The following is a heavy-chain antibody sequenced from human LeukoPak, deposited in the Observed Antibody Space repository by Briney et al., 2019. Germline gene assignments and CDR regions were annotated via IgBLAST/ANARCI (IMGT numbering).Heavy chain of an antibody. J-gene: IGHJ4*02. V-gene: IGHV3-30*02. CDR3: ARDLVDTAMVTFDY. CDR2: IRYDGSNK. Sequence: GGSLRLSCAASGFTFSSYGMHWVRQAPGKGLEWVAFIRYDGSNKYYADSVKGRFTISGDNSKNTLYLQMNSLRAEDTAVYYCARDLVDTAMVTFDYWGQGTLVTVSS. CDR1: GFTFSSYG. D-gene: IGHD5-18*01.